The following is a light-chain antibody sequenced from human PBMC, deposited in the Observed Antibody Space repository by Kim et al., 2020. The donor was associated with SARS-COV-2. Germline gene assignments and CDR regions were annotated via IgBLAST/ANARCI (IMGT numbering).Light chain of an antibody. Sequence: ALGQTVRITCQGDSLRSDYASWYQQKPGQAPVFVIYGKNNRPSGIPDRFSGSSSGNTASLTITGAQAEDEADYYCNSRDSSGNHLVFGGGTKLTVL. CDR3: NSRDSSGNHLV. CDR2: GKN. CDR1: SLRSDY. J-gene: IGLJ2*01. V-gene: IGLV3-19*01.